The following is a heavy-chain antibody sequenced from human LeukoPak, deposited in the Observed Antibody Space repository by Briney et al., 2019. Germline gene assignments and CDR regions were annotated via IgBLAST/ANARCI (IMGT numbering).Heavy chain of an antibody. V-gene: IGHV4-38-2*02. CDR1: GYSISSGYY. CDR3: ARGAWAYDILTGYTTFDY. CDR2: IYHSGST. D-gene: IGHD3-9*01. J-gene: IGHJ4*02. Sequence: SETLSLTCTVSGYSISSGYYWGWIRQPPGKGLEWIGSIYHSGSTYYNPSLKSPVTISVDASKNQFSLNLSSVTAADTAIYYCARGAWAYDILTGYTTFDYWGQGTLVTVSS.